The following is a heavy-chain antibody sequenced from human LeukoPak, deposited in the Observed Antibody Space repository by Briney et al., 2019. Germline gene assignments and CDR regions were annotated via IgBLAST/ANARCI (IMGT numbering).Heavy chain of an antibody. CDR2: VSGSGGST. Sequence: GGSLRLSCAASGFTFSSYAMSWVRQAPGKGLEWVSAVSGSGGSTYYADSVKGRFTISRDNSKNTLYLQMNSLRAEDTAVYYCAKGRIAAAGTQLDYWGQGTLVTVSS. J-gene: IGHJ4*02. V-gene: IGHV3-23*01. D-gene: IGHD6-13*01. CDR1: GFTFSSYA. CDR3: AKGRIAAAGTQLDY.